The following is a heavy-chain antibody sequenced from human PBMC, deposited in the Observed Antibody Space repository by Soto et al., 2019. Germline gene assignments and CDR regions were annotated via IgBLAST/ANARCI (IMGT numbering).Heavy chain of an antibody. CDR2: ISGSVGST. D-gene: IGHD3-10*01. J-gene: IGHJ4*02. CDR1: GFTFSSYA. Sequence: GGSLRLSCAASGFTFSSYAMSWVRQAPGKGLEWVSAISGSVGSTYYADSVKGRFTISRDNSKNTLYLQMNSLRAEDTAVYYCAKALPSMVRGVIRGFDYWGQGTLVTVSS. V-gene: IGHV3-23*01. CDR3: AKALPSMVRGVIRGFDY.